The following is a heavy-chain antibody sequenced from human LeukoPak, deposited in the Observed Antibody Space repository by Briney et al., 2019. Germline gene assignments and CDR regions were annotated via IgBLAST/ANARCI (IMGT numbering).Heavy chain of an antibody. CDR3: AKESAYCGSDCRSLSDY. Sequence: GGSLRLSCGASGFTFSSHAMTWVRQAPGKGLEWVSAISISGDTTYYADAVKGRFTISRDNSKNTLYLQMNSLRAEDTAVYYCAKESAYCGSDCRSLSDYWGQGTLVTVSS. J-gene: IGHJ4*02. CDR1: GFTFSSHA. V-gene: IGHV3-23*01. D-gene: IGHD2-21*02. CDR2: ISISGDTT.